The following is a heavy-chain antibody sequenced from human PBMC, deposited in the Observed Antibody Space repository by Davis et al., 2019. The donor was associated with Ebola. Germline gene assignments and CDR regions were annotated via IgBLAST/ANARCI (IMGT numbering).Heavy chain of an antibody. CDR2: IIHSGST. CDR1: PGSFSRYY. V-gene: IGHV4-34*12. Sequence: MPSETLSLTCAVYPGSFSRYYWRWIRQPPRHGLAWFGEIIHSGSTNYNPSLKSRVTISVDTSKNHFSLKLSSVTAADTAVYYCARRDYGDLDYWGQGTLVTVSS. D-gene: IGHD4-17*01. CDR3: ARRDYGDLDY. J-gene: IGHJ4*02.